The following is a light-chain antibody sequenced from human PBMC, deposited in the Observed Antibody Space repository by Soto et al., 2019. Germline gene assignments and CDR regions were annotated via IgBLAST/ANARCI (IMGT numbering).Light chain of an antibody. CDR3: SSTAGNNNLV. J-gene: IGLJ3*02. CDR2: EGS. Sequence: QSALTQPASVSGSPGQSITISCTGTSSDVGSYNLVSWYQQHPGKAPKLMIYEGSKRPSGVSNRFSGSKSGNTASLTISGLQAEDEADYYCSSTAGNNNLVFGGGTKLTVL. V-gene: IGLV2-23*01. CDR1: SSDVGSYNL.